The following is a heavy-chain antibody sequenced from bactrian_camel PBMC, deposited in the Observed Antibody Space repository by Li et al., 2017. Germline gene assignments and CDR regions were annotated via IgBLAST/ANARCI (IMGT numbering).Heavy chain of an antibody. CDR2: INWNNAST. CDR1: GLRFSSYV. J-gene: IGHJ7*01. V-gene: IGHV3S1*01. D-gene: IGHD7*01. Sequence: QVQLVESGGGLVKPGQSLRLSCRASGLRFSSYVVDWVRQAPGKEREGVSCINWNNASTNYADSVKGRFTISRDNAVNSLYLQMNSLKPEDTAMYYCVKEVVPGSGWAMDYWGKGTQVTVS.